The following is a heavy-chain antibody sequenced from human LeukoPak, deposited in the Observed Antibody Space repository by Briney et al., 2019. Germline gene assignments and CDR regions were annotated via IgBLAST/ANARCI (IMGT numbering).Heavy chain of an antibody. CDR2: IRYDGSNK. CDR3: AKDLDDSSGYFDY. Sequence: GGSLRLSCAASGFTFSSYGRHWLPHAPGNGLVGGAFIRYDGSNKYYADSVKGRFTISRDNSKNTLYLQMNSLRAEDTAVYYCAKDLDDSSGYFDYWGQGTLVSVSS. CDR1: GFTFSSYG. V-gene: IGHV3-30*02. D-gene: IGHD3-22*01. J-gene: IGHJ4*02.